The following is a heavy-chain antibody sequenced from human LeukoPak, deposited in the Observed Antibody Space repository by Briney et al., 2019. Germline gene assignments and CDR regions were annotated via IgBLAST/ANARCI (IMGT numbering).Heavy chain of an antibody. CDR2: ISGNGGST. D-gene: IGHD2-21*01. Sequence: GGSLRRSCAASGFTFSSYAMHWVRQAPGKGLEYVSAISGNGGSTYYANSVKGRFTISRDNSKNTLYLQMGSLRAEDMAVYYCARRSFGGDYDYWGQGTLVTVSS. V-gene: IGHV3-64*01. CDR3: ARRSFGGDYDY. CDR1: GFTFSSYA. J-gene: IGHJ4*02.